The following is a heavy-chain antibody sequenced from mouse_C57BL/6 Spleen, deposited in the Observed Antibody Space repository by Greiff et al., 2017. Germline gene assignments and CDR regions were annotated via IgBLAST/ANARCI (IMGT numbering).Heavy chain of an antibody. J-gene: IGHJ1*03. D-gene: IGHD1-1*01. CDR1: GYTFTSYW. V-gene: IGHV1-64*01. CDR3: ARRGDYGSSYGYFDV. Sequence: QVQLQQPGAELVKPGASVKLSCKASGYTFTSYWMHWVKQRPGQGLEWIGMIHPNSGSTNYNEKFKSKATLTVDNSSSTAYMQLSSLTSEDSAVYYCARRGDYGSSYGYFDVWGTGTTVTVSS. CDR2: IHPNSGST.